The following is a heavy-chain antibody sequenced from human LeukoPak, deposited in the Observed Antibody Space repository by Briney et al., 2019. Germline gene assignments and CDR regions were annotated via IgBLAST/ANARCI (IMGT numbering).Heavy chain of an antibody. CDR3: ARDGRLAAAGTMGWNWFDP. CDR2: INPNSGGT. Sequence: GASVKVSCKASGYTFTGYYMHWVRQAPGRGLEWMGWINPNSGGTNYAQKFQGRVTMTRDTSISTAYMELSRLRSDDTAVYYCARDGRLAAAGTMGWNWFDPWGQGTLVTVSS. J-gene: IGHJ5*02. D-gene: IGHD6-13*01. V-gene: IGHV1-2*02. CDR1: GYTFTGYY.